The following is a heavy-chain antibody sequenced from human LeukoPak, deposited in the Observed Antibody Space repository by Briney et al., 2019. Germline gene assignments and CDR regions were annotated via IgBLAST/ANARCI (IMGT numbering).Heavy chain of an antibody. D-gene: IGHD5-18*01. V-gene: IGHV4-31*03. CDR3: ARGVTKSYGEHYDY. CDR1: GGSISSGGYY. Sequence: SETLSLTCTVSGGSISSGGYYWSWIRQLPGKGLEWIGYIYYSGSAYYNPSLKSRVAISIDTSQNHFSLKLSSVTAVDTAVYYCARGVTKSYGEHYDYWGQGTLVTVSS. J-gene: IGHJ4*02. CDR2: IYYSGSA.